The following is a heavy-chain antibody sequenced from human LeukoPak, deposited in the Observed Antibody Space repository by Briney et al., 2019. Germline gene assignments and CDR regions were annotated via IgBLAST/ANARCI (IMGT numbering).Heavy chain of an antibody. CDR2: ILYSGST. Sequence: PSQTLSLTCTVSGVSISSGDYYWSWIRQPPGKGLEWIGYILYSGSTYYNPSLKSRVTMSVDTSKNQFSLKLSSVTAADTAVYYCARSRAFNSGAFDPWGQGSLVTVSS. J-gene: IGHJ5*02. CDR3: ARSRAFNSGAFDP. D-gene: IGHD1-26*01. CDR1: GVSISSGDYY. V-gene: IGHV4-30-4*01.